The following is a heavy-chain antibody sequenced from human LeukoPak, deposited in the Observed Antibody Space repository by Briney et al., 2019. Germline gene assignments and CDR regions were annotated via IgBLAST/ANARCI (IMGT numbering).Heavy chain of an antibody. CDR1: GGSISSSNW. D-gene: IGHD5-18*01. Sequence: SETLSLTCAVSGGSISSSNWGSRVREPRGEGLGWIGDSCHSGSNNYNLSVKGRVTVEIDKSKNYMYLKMRSGTAADTAVYYCAGDVRLPSRSFDIWGQGTMVTVSS. CDR3: AGDVRLPSRSFDI. J-gene: IGHJ3*02. CDR2: SCHSGSN. V-gene: IGHV4-4*02.